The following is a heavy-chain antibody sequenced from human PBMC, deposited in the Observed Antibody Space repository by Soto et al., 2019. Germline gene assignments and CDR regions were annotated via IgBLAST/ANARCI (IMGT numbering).Heavy chain of an antibody. J-gene: IGHJ6*02. CDR3: SRDGPFDV. CDR2: IYTEGNT. Sequence: EVQVVESGGGVIQPGGSLRLSCAASGFSVTDSYMTWVRQAPGKGLEWVSVIYTEGNTYYADSVKGRFTVSRDNSKNTMFLQMESLRAEDTAVYFCSRDGPFDVWGQGTTVIVSS. V-gene: IGHV3-53*01. CDR1: GFSVTDSY.